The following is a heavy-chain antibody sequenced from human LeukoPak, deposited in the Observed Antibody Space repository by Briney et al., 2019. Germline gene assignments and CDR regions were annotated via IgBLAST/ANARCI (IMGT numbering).Heavy chain of an antibody. J-gene: IGHJ4*02. CDR1: GFTFSSDW. D-gene: IGHD6-13*01. CDR2: INSDGSST. CDR3: ASLGIAAAGTWY. Sequence: PGGSLRLSCAASGFTFSSDWMHWVRQAPGKGLGWVSRINSDGSSTSYADSVKGRFTISRDNAKNTLYLQMNSPRAEDTAVYYCASLGIAAAGTWYWGQGTLVTVSS. V-gene: IGHV3-74*01.